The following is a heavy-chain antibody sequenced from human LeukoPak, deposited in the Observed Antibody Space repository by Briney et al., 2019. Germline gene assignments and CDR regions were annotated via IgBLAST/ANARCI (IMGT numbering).Heavy chain of an antibody. V-gene: IGHV3-74*01. CDR2: ICPGGTIT. CDR3: VRDFRSADY. Sequence: PGGSLRLSCTDSGFTFSNYCMHWVRQTPGKGLIWVSRICPGGTITNYADSVKGRFTISRDDAKNMMFLQMNSLRADDTAVYYCVRDFRSADYWGQGILVTVSS. J-gene: IGHJ4*02. CDR1: GFTFSNYC.